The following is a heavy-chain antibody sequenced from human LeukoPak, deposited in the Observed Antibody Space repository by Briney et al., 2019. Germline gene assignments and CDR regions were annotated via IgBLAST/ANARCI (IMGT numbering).Heavy chain of an antibody. J-gene: IGHJ4*02. CDR2: ICTDGTTI. D-gene: IGHD2-2*01. Sequence: GGALRLSCAASGFTFSTYCMHWVRQPPGKGLVWVSQICTDGTTIKYADSVKGRFTISRDNAKNTLYLQMNSLRVEDTAVYYCVRGVPVTPGIDYWGQGTLVTVSS. CDR1: GFTFSTYC. CDR3: VRGVPVTPGIDY. V-gene: IGHV3-74*01.